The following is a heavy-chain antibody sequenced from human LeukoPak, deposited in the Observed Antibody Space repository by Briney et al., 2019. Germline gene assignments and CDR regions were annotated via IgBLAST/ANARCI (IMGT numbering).Heavy chain of an antibody. CDR2: ITWNSGSI. CDR3: AKAVYSYGPNYFDY. V-gene: IGHV3-9*01. D-gene: IGHD5-18*01. CDR1: GFSFDDYA. J-gene: IGHJ4*02. Sequence: GGSLRLSCAASGFSFDDYAMHWVRQAPGKGLEWVSGITWNSGSIGYADSVKGRFTISRENAKNSLYLQMNSLRAEDTALYYCAKAVYSYGPNYFDYWGQGTLVTVSS.